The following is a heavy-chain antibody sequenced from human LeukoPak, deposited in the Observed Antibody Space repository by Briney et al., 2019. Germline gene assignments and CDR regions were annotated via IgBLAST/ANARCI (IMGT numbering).Heavy chain of an antibody. CDR3: ARHEYSGSYYGLYWFDP. Sequence: ASETLSLTCTVSGGSISSSGYYWGWLRQPPGKGREWIASIYYSGSNYYNPSRKRRVTISVDTSNNQLSLKLSSLTAADTAVYYCARHEYSGSYYGLYWFDPWGQGTLVTVSS. D-gene: IGHD1-26*01. V-gene: IGHV4-39*01. J-gene: IGHJ5*02. CDR1: GGSISSSGYY. CDR2: IYYSGSN.